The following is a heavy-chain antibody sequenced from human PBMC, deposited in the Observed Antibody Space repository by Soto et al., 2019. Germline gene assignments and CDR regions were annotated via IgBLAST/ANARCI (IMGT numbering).Heavy chain of an antibody. J-gene: IGHJ6*02. V-gene: IGHV4-4*07. CDR1: GGSISSYY. CDR2: IYTSGST. Sequence: SETLSLTCTVSGGSISSYYWSWIRQPAGKGLEWIGRIYTSGSTNYNPSLKSRVTMSVDTSKNQFSLKLSSVTAADTAVYYCARDRVVVVAATLFYYYYGMDVWGQGTTVTVSS. CDR3: ARDRVVVVAATLFYYYYGMDV. D-gene: IGHD2-15*01.